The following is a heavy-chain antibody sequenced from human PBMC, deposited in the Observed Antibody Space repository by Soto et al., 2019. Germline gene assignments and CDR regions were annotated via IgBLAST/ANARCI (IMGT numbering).Heavy chain of an antibody. CDR2: INPKSGGT. Sequence: SVKVSCKASGYSFTDYHIHWVRQAPGQGLEWLGRINPKSGGTSTAQKFQGWVTMTTDTSISTASMELTRLTSDDTAIYYCARGDSTDCSNGVCSFFYNHDRDVRG. CDR3: ARGDSTDCSNGVCSFFYNHDRDV. CDR1: GYSFTDYH. J-gene: IGHJ6*02. D-gene: IGHD2-8*01. V-gene: IGHV1-2*04.